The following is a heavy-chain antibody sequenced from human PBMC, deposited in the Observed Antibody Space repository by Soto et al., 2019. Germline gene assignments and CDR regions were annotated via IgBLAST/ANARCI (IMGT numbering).Heavy chain of an antibody. D-gene: IGHD3-10*01. V-gene: IGHV1-18*01. J-gene: IGHJ6*03. CDR3: ARMVRGSNIDYYPYIDV. CDR1: GYSFTSHG. CDR2: ISANSGDT. Sequence: QVQLVQSGAEVKKPGASVKVSCKASGYSFTSHGISWVRQAPGQGLEWMGWISANSGDTNYAQKLQGRVTVTTDTSTSPAYLELRSLRSEDTAVYYCARMVRGSNIDYYPYIDVWGKGTTVTVSS.